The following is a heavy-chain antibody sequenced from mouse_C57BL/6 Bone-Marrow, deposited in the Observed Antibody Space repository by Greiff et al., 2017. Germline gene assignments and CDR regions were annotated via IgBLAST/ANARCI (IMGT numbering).Heavy chain of an antibody. J-gene: IGHJ4*01. Sequence: QVQLKQPGAELVKPGASVKLSCKASGYTFTSYWMQWVKQRPGQGLEWIGEIDPSDSYTNYNQTFKGKATLTVDTSSSTAYMQLSSLTSEDSAVYYCAREDITTVVADYYAMDYWGQGTSVTVSS. CDR1: GYTFTSYW. CDR3: AREDITTVVADYYAMDY. CDR2: IDPSDSYT. V-gene: IGHV1-50*01. D-gene: IGHD1-1*01.